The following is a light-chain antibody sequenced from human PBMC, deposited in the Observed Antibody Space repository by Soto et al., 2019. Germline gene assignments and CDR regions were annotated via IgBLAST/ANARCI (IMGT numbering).Light chain of an antibody. J-gene: IGLJ1*01. CDR2: EVS. V-gene: IGLV2-23*02. CDR1: SSDVGSYNL. CDR3: CSYAGSSTFEVIV. Sequence: QSVLTQPASVSGSPGQSITISCTGTSSDVGSYNLVSWYQQHPGKAPKLMIYEVSKRPSGVSNRFSGSKSGNTASLTISGLQAEDEADYYCCSYAGSSTFEVIVFGTGTQLTVL.